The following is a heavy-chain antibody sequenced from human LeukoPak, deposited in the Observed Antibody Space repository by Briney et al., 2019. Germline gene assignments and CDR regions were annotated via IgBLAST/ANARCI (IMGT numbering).Heavy chain of an antibody. CDR2: IYPGDSDT. J-gene: IGHJ4*02. CDR1: GYSFTSYW. V-gene: IGHV5-51*01. D-gene: IGHD3-22*01. Sequence: GESLKITCKGSGYSFTSYWIGWVRQMPGKGLEWMGIIYPGDSDTRYGPSFRGQVTISADKSMTSAYLQWSSVKASDSAMYYCVRHDRSSWYSMGGIDFWGQGTLVTVSS. CDR3: VRHDRSSWYSMGGIDF.